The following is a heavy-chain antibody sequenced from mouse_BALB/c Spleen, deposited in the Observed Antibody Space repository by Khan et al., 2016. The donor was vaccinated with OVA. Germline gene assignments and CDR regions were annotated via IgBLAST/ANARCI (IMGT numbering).Heavy chain of an antibody. CDR3: ARSNYYGYYFDY. V-gene: IGHV3-2*02. J-gene: IGHJ2*01. Sequence: EVELVESGPGLVKPSQSLSLTCTVTGYSITSGYAWNWLRQFPGNKLEWMGYISYSGFTNYNPSLKSRISITRETSKNQFFLQLSSVTSEDTATXYCARSNYYGYYFDYWGQGATLTVSS. D-gene: IGHD1-1*01. CDR2: ISYSGFT. CDR1: GYSITSGYA.